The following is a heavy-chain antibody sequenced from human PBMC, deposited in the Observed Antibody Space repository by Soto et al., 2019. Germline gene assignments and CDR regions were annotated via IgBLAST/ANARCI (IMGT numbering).Heavy chain of an antibody. CDR3: TKALYCSSTSCYSGGDTFHI. D-gene: IGHD2-2*01. CDR1: EFKFVNHA. CDR2: ISSNDEST. J-gene: IGHJ3*02. Sequence: PGGSLRLSCTASEFKFVNHAMSCVRQAPGKGLEWVSIISSNDESTYHTRATYYADSVRGRFTISRDNSKNTLSLQMNSLRAEDTAVYFCTKALYCSSTSCYSGGDTFHIWGQGTMVTVSS. V-gene: IGHV3-23*01.